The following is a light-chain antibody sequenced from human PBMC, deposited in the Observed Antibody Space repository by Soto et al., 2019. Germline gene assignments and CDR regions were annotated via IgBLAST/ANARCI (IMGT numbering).Light chain of an antibody. CDR3: QQYGNSLET. CDR1: QSVTNNY. CDR2: GAS. J-gene: IGKJ1*01. V-gene: IGKV3-20*01. Sequence: EVALTQSPGTLSLSPGEGATLSCRASQSVTNNYLAWYQQKPGQAPRLLIYGASNRATGIPDRFSGSGSGTDFSLTISRLEPEDFAVYYCQQYGNSLETFGQGSNVDI.